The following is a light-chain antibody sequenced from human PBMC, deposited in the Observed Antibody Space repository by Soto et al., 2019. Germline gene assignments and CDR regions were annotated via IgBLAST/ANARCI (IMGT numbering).Light chain of an antibody. CDR2: DAS. CDR3: QQRSNWPLIP. J-gene: IGKJ5*01. Sequence: EIGMKQSAATLSVSPGERAILSCRASQSVSTNLAWYQQKPGQAPRLLIYDASNRATGIPARFSGSGSGTDFTLTISSLEPEDFAVYYCQQRSNWPLIPFGQRRRLEI. CDR1: QSVSTN. V-gene: IGKV3-11*01.